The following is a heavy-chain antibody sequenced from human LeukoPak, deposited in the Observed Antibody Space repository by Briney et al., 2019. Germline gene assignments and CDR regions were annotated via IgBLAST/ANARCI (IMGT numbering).Heavy chain of an antibody. CDR2: VYHSGTT. CDR1: GASISSGNYY. V-gene: IGHV4-30-2*01. CDR3: ARAGITADAFDI. D-gene: IGHD3-10*01. J-gene: IGHJ3*02. Sequence: SEALSLTCTVSGASISSGNYYWSWIRQPPGKGLEWIGYVYHSGTTYYNPSLNSRVTLSVDRSKNQFSLKMTSVTAADTAVYYCARAGITADAFDIWGQGTMVTVSS.